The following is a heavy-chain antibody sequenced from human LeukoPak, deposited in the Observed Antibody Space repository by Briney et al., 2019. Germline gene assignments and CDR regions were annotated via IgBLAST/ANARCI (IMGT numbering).Heavy chain of an antibody. CDR3: AKASPAYDYSNY. J-gene: IGHJ4*02. CDR1: GFTFSSYA. D-gene: IGHD4-11*01. V-gene: IGHV3-23*01. CDR2: IGGSGVNT. Sequence: GGSLRLSCAASGFTFSSYAMSWVRQAPGKGLEWVSAIGGSGVNTYYADSAKGRFTISRDNSKNTLYLQMNSLRAEDTAVYYCAKASPAYDYSNYWGQGTLVTVSS.